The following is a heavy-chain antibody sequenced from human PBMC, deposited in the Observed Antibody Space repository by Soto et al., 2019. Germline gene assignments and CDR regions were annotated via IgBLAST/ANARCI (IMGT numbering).Heavy chain of an antibody. CDR3: AKLWGQSTYDSSAYPIDH. Sequence: PGGSLRLSCAASGFPFSSYGMHWVRQAPGKGREWVAVMSYDGSNKYYADSVKGRFTISRDNSKNTLYLQMNSLRAEDTAVYYCAKLWGQSTYDSSAYPIDHWAQGTMVTVSS. D-gene: IGHD3-22*01. J-gene: IGHJ4*02. CDR1: GFPFSSYG. CDR2: MSYDGSNK. V-gene: IGHV3-30*18.